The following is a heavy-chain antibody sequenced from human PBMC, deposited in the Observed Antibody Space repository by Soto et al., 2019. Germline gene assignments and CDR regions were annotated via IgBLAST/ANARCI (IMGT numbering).Heavy chain of an antibody. D-gene: IGHD3-3*01. CDR3: ARSERYDFWTNYGMDV. Sequence: GVSLRLSCAASGFTFSSYAMHWVRQAPGKGLEWVAVISYDGSNKYYADSVKGRFTISRDNSKNTLYLQMNSLRAEDTAVYYCARSERYDFWTNYGMDVWGQGTTGTVSS. CDR2: ISYDGSNK. CDR1: GFTFSSYA. J-gene: IGHJ6*02. V-gene: IGHV3-30-3*01.